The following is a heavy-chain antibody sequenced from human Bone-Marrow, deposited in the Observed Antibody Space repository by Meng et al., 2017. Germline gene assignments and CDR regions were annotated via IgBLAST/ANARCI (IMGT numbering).Heavy chain of an antibody. CDR3: ARGRVTTVTTPNWYFDL. V-gene: IGHV4-34*01. CDR2: INHSGST. CDR1: GGSCSGYD. J-gene: IGHJ2*01. D-gene: IGHD4-17*01. Sequence: QVQPQQWGAGLLKPSETLSLTCAVYGGSCSGYDWSWIRQPPGKGLEWIGEINHSGSTNYNPSLKSRVTISVDTSKNQFSLKLSSVTAADTAVYYCARGRVTTVTTPNWYFDLWGRGTLVTVSS.